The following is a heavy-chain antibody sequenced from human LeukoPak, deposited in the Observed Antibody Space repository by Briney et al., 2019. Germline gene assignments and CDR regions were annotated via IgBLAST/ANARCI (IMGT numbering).Heavy chain of an antibody. J-gene: IGHJ5*02. Sequence: ASVKVSCKASGYTFTGYYMHWVRQAPGQGLEWMGWINPNSGGTNYAQKFQGRVTMTSDTSISTAYMELSRLSSDDTAVYYCAQGAYSNYGSVLIWANWFDPWGQGTLVTVSS. CDR1: GYTFTGYY. CDR2: INPNSGGT. D-gene: IGHD4-11*01. V-gene: IGHV1-2*02. CDR3: AQGAYSNYGSVLIWANWFDP.